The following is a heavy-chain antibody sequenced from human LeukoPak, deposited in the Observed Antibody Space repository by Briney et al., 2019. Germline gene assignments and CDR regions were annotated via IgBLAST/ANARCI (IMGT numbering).Heavy chain of an antibody. CDR3: ARAMGHYDILTGYLLY. D-gene: IGHD3-9*01. CDR1: GFTFNAYN. J-gene: IGHJ4*02. CDR2: INPKSGGA. Sequence: ASVKVSCKASGFTFNAYNIHWVRQAPGQGLEWMGWINPKSGGANYAQKFQGRVTMTWDTSISTAYMELSRLRSDDTAVYYCARAMGHYDILTGYLLYWGQGTLVTVSS. V-gene: IGHV1-2*02.